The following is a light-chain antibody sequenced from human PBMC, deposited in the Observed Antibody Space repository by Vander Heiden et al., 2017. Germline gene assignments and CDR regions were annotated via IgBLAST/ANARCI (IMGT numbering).Light chain of an antibody. V-gene: IGKV1-39*01. Sequence: DIQMTQSPSSLSASVGDRVTITCRASQTISRHLNWYQQKPGEVPKLLISAASSLQSGVPSRFSGTGSGTDFTLSISALQPEDFATYYCQQSESHLTYSFGQGTKVEIE. CDR2: AAS. CDR1: QTISRH. J-gene: IGKJ2*03. CDR3: QQSESHLTYS.